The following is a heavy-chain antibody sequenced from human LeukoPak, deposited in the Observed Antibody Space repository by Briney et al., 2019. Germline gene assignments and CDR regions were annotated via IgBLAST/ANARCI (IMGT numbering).Heavy chain of an antibody. CDR1: GYTFTSYG. CDR2: ISAYNGST. Sequence: GASVKVSCKASGYTFTSYGISWVRQAPGQGLEWMGWISAYNGSTNYAQKLQGRVTMTTDTSTSTAYMELRSLRSDDTAVYYCARDRLYGSGALNWFDPWGQGTLVTVSS. D-gene: IGHD3-10*01. V-gene: IGHV1-18*01. J-gene: IGHJ5*02. CDR3: ARDRLYGSGALNWFDP.